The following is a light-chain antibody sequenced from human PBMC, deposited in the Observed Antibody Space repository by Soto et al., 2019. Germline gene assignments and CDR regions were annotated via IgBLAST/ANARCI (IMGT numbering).Light chain of an antibody. CDR1: SSEVGAYDY. CDR3: SSYAGNNTPVL. V-gene: IGLV2-14*01. Sequence: QSVLTQPASVSGSPGQSITISCTGTSSEVGAYDYVSWYQQYPGKAPKLIIYDVSNRPSGVSNRFSGSKSGNTASLTISGLQSEDEADYYCSSYAGNNTPVLFGGGTKRTVL. J-gene: IGLJ2*01. CDR2: DVS.